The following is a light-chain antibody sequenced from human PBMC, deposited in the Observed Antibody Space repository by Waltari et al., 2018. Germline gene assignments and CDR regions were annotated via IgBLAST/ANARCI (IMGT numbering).Light chain of an antibody. Sequence: IKLTQPPSFLPASVGDRVTLTSRASQGISSYLAWYQQNPGKAPKLLIYAASTLQSGVPSRFSGSRSGTEVTLTISSLQPEDFSTYYCQQLNSYPLVTFGQGTKLEIK. CDR2: AAS. CDR1: QGISSY. J-gene: IGKJ2*01. CDR3: QQLNSYPLVT. V-gene: IGKV1-9*01.